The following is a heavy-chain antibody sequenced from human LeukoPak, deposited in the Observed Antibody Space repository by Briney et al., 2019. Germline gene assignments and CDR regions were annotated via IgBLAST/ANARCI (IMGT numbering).Heavy chain of an antibody. CDR2: ISGSGGST. Sequence: PGGSLRLSCAASGFTFSSYAMSWVRQAPGKGLEWVSAISGSGGSTYYADSVKGRFTISRDNSKNTLYLQMNSQRAEDTAVYYCAKDEYSGSYLAPDYWGQGTLVTVSS. D-gene: IGHD1-26*01. V-gene: IGHV3-23*01. CDR1: GFTFSSYA. J-gene: IGHJ4*02. CDR3: AKDEYSGSYLAPDY.